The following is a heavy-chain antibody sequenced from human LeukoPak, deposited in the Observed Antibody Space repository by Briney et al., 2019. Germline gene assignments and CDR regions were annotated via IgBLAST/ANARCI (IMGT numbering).Heavy chain of an antibody. D-gene: IGHD5-18*01. V-gene: IGHV4-34*01. CDR3: ARGRNTAMVVFDY. CDR1: GGCFSGYY. J-gene: IGHJ4*02. Sequence: PSETLSLTCAVYGGCFSGYYCSWFRQPPGKGLEWIGEINHSGSTNYNPSLKSRVTISVDTSKNQFSLKLSSVTAADTAVYYCARGRNTAMVVFDYWGQGTLVTVSS. CDR2: INHSGST.